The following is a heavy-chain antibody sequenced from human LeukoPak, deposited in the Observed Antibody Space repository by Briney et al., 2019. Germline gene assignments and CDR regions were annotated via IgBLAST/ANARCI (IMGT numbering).Heavy chain of an antibody. CDR2: IYYSGST. CDR3: ARRGSLLYDMINYYFDY. V-gene: IGHV4-59*08. CDR1: GGSISSYY. Sequence: SETLSLTCTVSGGSISSYYWSWIRQPPGKGLEWIGYIYYSGSTNYNPSLKSRVTTSVDTSKNQFSLKLSSVTAADTAVYYCARRGSLLYDMINYYFDYWGQGTLVTVSS. J-gene: IGHJ4*02. D-gene: IGHD3-16*01.